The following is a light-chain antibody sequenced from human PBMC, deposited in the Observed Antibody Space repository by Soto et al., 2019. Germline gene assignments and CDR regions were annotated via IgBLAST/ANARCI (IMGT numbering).Light chain of an antibody. CDR3: QQYSNWLRT. CDR2: DAS. Sequence: EIVMTQSPGTLSVSPGDRVSLSCRASQSISNNSALYQQKPGQGPRLLIYDASTRPAGITARFSGSGSGTEFTLTISSLQSEDFAVYYCQQYSNWLRTFGQGTKVDI. CDR1: QSISNN. J-gene: IGKJ1*01. V-gene: IGKV3-15*01.